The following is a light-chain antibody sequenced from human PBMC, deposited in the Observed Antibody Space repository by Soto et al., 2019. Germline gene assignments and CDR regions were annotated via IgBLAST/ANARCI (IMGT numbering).Light chain of an antibody. CDR1: SSDVGDYNS. Sequence: QSVLTQPRSVSGSPGQSVTVSCIGTSSDVGDYNSVSWYQQHPGKAPKLMIYDDSDRPSGIPDRFSGSNSGDTATLTIRRVEAGDEADYYCHVWDSSSDHYVFGTGTKVTVL. J-gene: IGLJ1*01. V-gene: IGLV2-11*01. CDR3: HVWDSSSDHYV. CDR2: DDS.